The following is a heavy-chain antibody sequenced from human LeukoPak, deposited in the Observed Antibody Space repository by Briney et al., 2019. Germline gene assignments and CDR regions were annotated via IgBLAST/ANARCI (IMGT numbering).Heavy chain of an antibody. Sequence: ASAKVSCKASEYTFTGHFIHWVRQAPGQGLEWMGWINPKNGVTNYAQKFQGRVTMTRGTSINTDYMELSSLRSDDTAVYYCARGGPVVVVAATPRGFGYWGQGTLVTVSS. CDR1: EYTFTGHF. CDR2: INPKNGVT. V-gene: IGHV1-2*02. D-gene: IGHD2-15*01. J-gene: IGHJ4*02. CDR3: ARGGPVVVVAATPRGFGY.